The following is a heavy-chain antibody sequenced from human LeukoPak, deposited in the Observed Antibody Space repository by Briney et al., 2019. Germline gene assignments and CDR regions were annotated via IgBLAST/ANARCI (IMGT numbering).Heavy chain of an antibody. D-gene: IGHD5-18*01. J-gene: IGHJ6*02. Sequence: GGSLRLSCAASGFTVSSNYMSWVRQAPGKGLEWVSVIYSGGSTYYADFVKGRFTISRDNSKNTLYLQMNSLRAEDTAVYYCARDRPYSYGPPYGMDVWGQGTTVTVSS. CDR1: GFTVSSNY. CDR3: ARDRPYSYGPPYGMDV. V-gene: IGHV3-66*02. CDR2: IYSGGST.